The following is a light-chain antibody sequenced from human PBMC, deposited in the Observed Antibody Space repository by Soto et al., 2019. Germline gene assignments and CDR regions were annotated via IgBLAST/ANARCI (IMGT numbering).Light chain of an antibody. Sequence: EILLTQSPGTLSLSPGERATLSCRASQSVSSSYLAWYQQKHGKAPRILIYGASSRDTGIPDRFSGSGSGTDFTLPLSRLEPEDFEVYYCQQRSNWPRTFGQGTKVDIK. J-gene: IGKJ1*01. CDR1: QSVSSSY. CDR3: QQRSNWPRT. CDR2: GAS. V-gene: IGKV3D-20*02.